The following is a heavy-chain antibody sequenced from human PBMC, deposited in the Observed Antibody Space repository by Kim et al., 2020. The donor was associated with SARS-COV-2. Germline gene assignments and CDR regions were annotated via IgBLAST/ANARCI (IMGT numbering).Heavy chain of an antibody. CDR3: ARDRLASSSWYENIGMDV. Sequence: ASVKVSCKASGYTFTTYFMHWVRQAPGQGLEWMGVINPGGGSTSYAQTFQGRFTMSRDTSTSTVYMELSSLRSDDTAVYYCARDRLASSSWYENIGMDVWGQGTTVTVSS. J-gene: IGHJ6*02. CDR2: INPGGGST. CDR1: GYTFTTYF. D-gene: IGHD6-13*01. V-gene: IGHV1-46*01.